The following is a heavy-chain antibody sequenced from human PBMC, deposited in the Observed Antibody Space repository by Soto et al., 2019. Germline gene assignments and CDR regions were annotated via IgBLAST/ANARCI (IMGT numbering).Heavy chain of an antibody. J-gene: IGHJ4*02. V-gene: IGHV3-7*03. CDR2: INPDGSVG. D-gene: IGHD3-16*01. CDR3: AGWGGHDYNY. Sequence: EVQLLGSGGGVVHPGGSLRLSCIGSGFTFRTYWMNWVRQAPGMGLEWVANINPDGSVGTYVDSVKGRFTTSRDNAQNSLYLQMNSLRADDTAVYFCAGWGGHDYNYWGQGIPVTPSS. CDR1: GFTFRTYW.